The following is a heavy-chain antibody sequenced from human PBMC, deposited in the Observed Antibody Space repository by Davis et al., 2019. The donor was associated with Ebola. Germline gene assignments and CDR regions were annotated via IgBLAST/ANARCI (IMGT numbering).Heavy chain of an antibody. CDR2: ISGSGGST. CDR3: AKDLDSAGPLPVYGGYRSSAGS. J-gene: IGHJ5*02. CDR1: GFTFSSYA. D-gene: IGHD5-12*01. V-gene: IGHV3-23*01. Sequence: PGGSLRLSCAASGFTFSSYAMSWVRQAPGKGLEWVSAISGSGGSTYYADSVKGRFTISRDNSKNTLYLQMNSLRAEDTAVYYCAKDLDSAGPLPVYGGYRSSAGSWGQGTLVTVSS.